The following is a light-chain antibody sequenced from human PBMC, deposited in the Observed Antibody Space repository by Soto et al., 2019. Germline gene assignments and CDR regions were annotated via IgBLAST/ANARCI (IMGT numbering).Light chain of an antibody. CDR3: QQYYSIPPT. V-gene: IGKV4-1*01. J-gene: IGKJ4*01. Sequence: DIVMTQSPDSLAVSLGERATINCKSSQSLFFRSNNKTYLAWYQQKAGQSPKLLIYWASTRESGVPDRFSGSGSGTDFTLTVNSLQAEDVALYYCQQYYSIPPTFGGGTKVEIK. CDR2: WAS. CDR1: QSLFFRSNNKTY.